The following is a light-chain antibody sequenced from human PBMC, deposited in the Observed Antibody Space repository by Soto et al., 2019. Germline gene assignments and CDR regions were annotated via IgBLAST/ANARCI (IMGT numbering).Light chain of an antibody. CDR3: SSYTSSNTVV. CDR2: EVN. J-gene: IGLJ2*01. V-gene: IGLV2-14*01. CDR1: SSDVGAYDY. Sequence: QSALTQPASVSGSPGQSITISCTGTSSDVGAYDYVSWYQQHPGKAPKLLIYEVNYRPSEFSSRFSGSKSGNTASLTISGLQADDEADYYCSSYTSSNTVVFGGGTKVTVL.